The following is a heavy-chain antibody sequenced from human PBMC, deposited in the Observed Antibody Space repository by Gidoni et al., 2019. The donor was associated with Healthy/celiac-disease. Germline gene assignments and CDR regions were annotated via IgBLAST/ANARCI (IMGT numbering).Heavy chain of an antibody. CDR2: INPSGGST. D-gene: IGHD5-18*01. CDR1: GYTFTSYY. Sequence: QVQLVQSGAEVTKPGASVKVSCKASGYTFTSYYMHWVRQAPGQGLEWMGIINPSGGSTSYAQKFQGRVTMTRDTSTSTVYMELSSLRSEDTAVYYCARVDTAMVTSYYFDYWGQGTLVTVSS. V-gene: IGHV1-46*01. CDR3: ARVDTAMVTSYYFDY. J-gene: IGHJ4*02.